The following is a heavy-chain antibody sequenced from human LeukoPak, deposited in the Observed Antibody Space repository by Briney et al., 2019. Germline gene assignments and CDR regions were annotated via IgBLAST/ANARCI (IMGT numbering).Heavy chain of an antibody. CDR3: ATDYYSRNDF. CDR1: GFAFNTYS. CDR2: ISGSGSPI. V-gene: IGHV3-48*02. Sequence: PGGSLRLSCAASGFAFNTYSMTWVRQAPGKGLEWVSYISGSGSPIYYADSVKGRFTASRDNAKNSLYLQMNSLRDEDTAVYYCATDYYSRNDFWGQGTLVTVSS. D-gene: IGHD1-26*01. J-gene: IGHJ4*02.